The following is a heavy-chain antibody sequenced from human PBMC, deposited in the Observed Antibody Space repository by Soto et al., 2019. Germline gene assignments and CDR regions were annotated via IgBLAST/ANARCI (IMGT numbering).Heavy chain of an antibody. CDR2: IRGNGDPP. CDR1: GFTFSSYA. CDR3: VKSRGGNNFDFFD. Sequence: PSETLRLSCSASGFTFSSYAMHWVRQAPGKGLEYVSGIRGNGDPPFYADSVKGRFTISRDNSKNTLYLQMSSLGADDTAVYYCVKSRGGNNFDFFDWGQGALVTVSS. D-gene: IGHD5-12*01. V-gene: IGHV3-64D*06. J-gene: IGHJ4*02.